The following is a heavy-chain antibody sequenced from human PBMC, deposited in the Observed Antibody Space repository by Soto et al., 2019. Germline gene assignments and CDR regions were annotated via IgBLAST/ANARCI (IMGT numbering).Heavy chain of an antibody. V-gene: IGHV3-30*18. D-gene: IGHD2-15*01. CDR3: AKILNCSGGSCPRTYYYYYYGMDV. Sequence: PGGSLRLSCAASGFTFSSYSMNWVRQAPGKGLEWVAVISYDGSNKYYADSVKGRFTISRDNSKNTLYLQMNSLRAEDTAVYYCAKILNCSGGSCPRTYYYYYYGMDVWGQGTTVTVSS. CDR1: GFTFSSYS. J-gene: IGHJ6*02. CDR2: ISYDGSNK.